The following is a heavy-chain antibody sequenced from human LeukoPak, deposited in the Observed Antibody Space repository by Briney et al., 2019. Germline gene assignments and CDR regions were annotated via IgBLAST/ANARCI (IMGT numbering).Heavy chain of an antibody. D-gene: IGHD6-19*01. CDR1: GFTFSTYA. V-gene: IGHV3-30*04. J-gene: IGHJ6*03. CDR2: ISHDGSKA. Sequence: GRSLRLSCAASGFTFSTYAMEWVRQAPGEGLEWVAVISHDGSKAYYADSVKGRFTVSRDNSKNTMYLQVNSLRAEDTAVYYWARAGWVGAGPPNNYNCRDVGEKGPTVPV. CDR3: ARAGWVGAGPPNNYNCRDV.